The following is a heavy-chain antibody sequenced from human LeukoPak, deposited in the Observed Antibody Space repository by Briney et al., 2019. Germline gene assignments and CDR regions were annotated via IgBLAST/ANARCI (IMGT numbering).Heavy chain of an antibody. CDR1: GGSISSYY. J-gene: IGHJ4*02. Sequence: SETLSLTCTVSGGSISSYYWSWIRQPPGKGLESIGYIYYSNTNYNPSLKSRVTISVDTPKNQFSLKLSSVTAADTAVYYCARLKYGDYGLYYFDYWGQGTLATVSS. CDR2: IYYSNT. CDR3: ARLKYGDYGLYYFDY. D-gene: IGHD4-17*01. V-gene: IGHV4-59*08.